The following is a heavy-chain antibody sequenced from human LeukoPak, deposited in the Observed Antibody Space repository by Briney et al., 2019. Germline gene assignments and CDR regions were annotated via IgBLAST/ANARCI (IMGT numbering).Heavy chain of an antibody. V-gene: IGHV4-59*11. CDR2: IYYSGST. J-gene: IGHJ6*03. D-gene: IGHD2-2*01. CDR3: ARRSTNYYYMDV. CDR1: GGSISSHY. Sequence: SETLSLTCTVSGGSISSHYWNWIRQPPGKGLEWIGYIYYSGSTNYNPSLKSRVTISVDTSKNQFSLKLSSVTAADTAVYYCARRSTNYYYMDVWGKGTTVTVSS.